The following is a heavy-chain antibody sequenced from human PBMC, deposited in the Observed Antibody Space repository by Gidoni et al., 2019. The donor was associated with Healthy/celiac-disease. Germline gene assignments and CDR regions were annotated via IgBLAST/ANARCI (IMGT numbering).Heavy chain of an antibody. CDR1: GGTFSSYA. Sequence: QVQLVQSGAAVKKPGSSVKVSCKASGGTFSSYAISWVRQAPGQGLEWMGGLIPIFGTATYEQKFQGRVTITADESTSTAYMELSSLRSEDTAVYYCARARLGYCSSTSCRGGSIYYFDYWGQGTLVTVSS. D-gene: IGHD2-2*01. J-gene: IGHJ4*02. CDR3: ARARLGYCSSTSCRGGSIYYFDY. CDR2: LIPIFGTA. V-gene: IGHV1-69*01.